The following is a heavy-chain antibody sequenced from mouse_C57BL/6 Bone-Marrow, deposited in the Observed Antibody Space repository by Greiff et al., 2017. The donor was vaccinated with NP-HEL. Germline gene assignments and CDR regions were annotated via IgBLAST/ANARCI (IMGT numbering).Heavy chain of an antibody. Sequence: EVKLMESGGDLVKPGGSLKLSCAASGFTFSSYGMSWVRQTPDKRLEWVATISSGGSYTYYPDSVKGRFTISRDNAKNTLYLHMSSLKSEDTAMYYCATFNWGYAMDYWGQGTSVTVSS. CDR2: ISSGGSYT. CDR3: ATFNWGYAMDY. D-gene: IGHD4-1*01. J-gene: IGHJ4*01. CDR1: GFTFSSYG. V-gene: IGHV5-6*01.